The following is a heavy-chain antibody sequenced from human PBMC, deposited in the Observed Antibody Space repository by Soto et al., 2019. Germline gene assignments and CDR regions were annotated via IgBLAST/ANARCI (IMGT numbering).Heavy chain of an antibody. CDR1: GYIFTSYG. D-gene: IGHD3-10*01. CDR3: ARDFSEECFGEPKSAFDP. CDR2: ISAYSGNT. J-gene: IGHJ5*02. Sequence: EASVNVSCKASGYIFTSYGVSWVRQAPGEGLEWMGWISAYSGNTNYAQKFQDRVSMTTDTSTRTVYMELRRLRYDDTAVYYCARDFSEECFGEPKSAFDPWGQGSLVTVSS. V-gene: IGHV1-18*01.